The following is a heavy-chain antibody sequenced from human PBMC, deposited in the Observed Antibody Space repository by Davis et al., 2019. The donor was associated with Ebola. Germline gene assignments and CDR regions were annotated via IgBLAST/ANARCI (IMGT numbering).Heavy chain of an antibody. CDR1: GFTFSSYS. CDR2: LYSSGST. V-gene: IGHV3-53*01. Sequence: GESLKISCAASGFTFSSYSMIWVRQAPGKGLEWVSLLYSSGSTFYADSVKGRFIISRDNYENTLYLQMNSLRVEDTAVYFCARGPHGSGSYSDLYYYYGMDVWGQGTTVTVSS. CDR3: ARGPHGSGSYSDLYYYYGMDV. J-gene: IGHJ6*02. D-gene: IGHD3-10*01.